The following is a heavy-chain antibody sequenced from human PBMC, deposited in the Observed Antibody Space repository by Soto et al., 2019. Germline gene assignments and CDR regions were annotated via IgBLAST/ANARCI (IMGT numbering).Heavy chain of an antibody. CDR3: ARSDYDILTGYLNWFDP. D-gene: IGHD3-9*01. Sequence: SETLSLTCAVSGGSISSGGYSWSWIRQPPGKGLEWIGYIYHSGSTYDNPSLKSRVTISVDRSKNQFSLKLSSVTAADTAVYYCARSDYDILTGYLNWFDPWGQGTLVTVSS. CDR1: GGSISSGGYS. V-gene: IGHV4-30-2*01. J-gene: IGHJ5*02. CDR2: IYHSGST.